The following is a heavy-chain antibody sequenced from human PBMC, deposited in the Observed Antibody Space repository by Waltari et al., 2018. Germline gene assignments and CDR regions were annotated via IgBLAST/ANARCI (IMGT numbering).Heavy chain of an antibody. Sequence: QVQLQQWGAGLLKPSETLSLTCAVYGGSFSGYYWSWIRQPPGKGLEWIGEINHSGSTNCNPAIKSRVTISVDTSKNQFSPKLSSVTAADTAVYYFARKGTGYSSGWYWVAAFDIWGQGTMVTVSS. D-gene: IGHD6-19*01. CDR3: ARKGTGYSSGWYWVAAFDI. J-gene: IGHJ3*02. CDR2: INHSGST. V-gene: IGHV4-34*01. CDR1: GGSFSGYY.